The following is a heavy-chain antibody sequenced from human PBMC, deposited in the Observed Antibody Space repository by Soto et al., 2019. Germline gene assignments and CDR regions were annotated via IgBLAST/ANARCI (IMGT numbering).Heavy chain of an antibody. CDR1: GFSLSTSGMR. V-gene: IGHV2-70*04. D-gene: IGHD6-6*01. J-gene: IGHJ6*02. CDR2: IDWDDDK. CDR3: ARDRYSSSSPRGDYYYYGMDV. Sequence: SGPTLVNPTQTLTLTCTFSGFSLSTSGMRVSWIRQPPGKALEWLARIDWDDDKFYSTSLKTRLTISKDTSKNQVVLTMTNMDPVDTATYYCARDRYSSSSPRGDYYYYGMDVWGQGTTVTVSS.